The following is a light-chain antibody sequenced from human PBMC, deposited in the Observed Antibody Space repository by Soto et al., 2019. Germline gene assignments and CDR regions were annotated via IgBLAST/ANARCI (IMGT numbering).Light chain of an antibody. J-gene: IGKJ4*01. Sequence: DIQMTQSPSSLYASVGDRVTVAYQSSHDVSRNLNWLQQKPGEAPKLLIYDASNLERGVPSRFSGSGSGTDFTLIISSLQPEDVATYNCQQYRSMVSFGGGTAIEIK. CDR1: HDVSRN. V-gene: IGKV1-33*01. CDR3: QQYRSMVS. CDR2: DAS.